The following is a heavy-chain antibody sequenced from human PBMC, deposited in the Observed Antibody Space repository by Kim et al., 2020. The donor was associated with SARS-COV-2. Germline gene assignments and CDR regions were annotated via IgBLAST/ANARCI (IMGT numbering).Heavy chain of an antibody. CDR3: ARGLLDMTNPFDY. V-gene: IGHV4-34*01. J-gene: IGHJ4*02. D-gene: IGHD2-2*03. Sequence: YNPSLTSRVTISVDTSKNQFSLKLSSVTAADTAVYYCARGLLDMTNPFDYWGQGTLVTVSS.